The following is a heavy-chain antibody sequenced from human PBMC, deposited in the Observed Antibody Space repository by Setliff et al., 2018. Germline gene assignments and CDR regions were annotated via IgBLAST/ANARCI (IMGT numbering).Heavy chain of an antibody. CDR1: GFTFTSYW. CDR3: ARWMRSGQGLDC. CDR2: IKQDGSEK. V-gene: IGHV3-7*01. D-gene: IGHD2-15*01. J-gene: IGHJ4*02. Sequence: AGGSLRLSCEASGFTFTSYWMSWVRQAPGKGLEWVANIKQDGSEKYYVDSVKGRFTVSRDNAKNSLYLQMNSLRAEDTAIYYCARWMRSGQGLDCWGQGTLVTVSS.